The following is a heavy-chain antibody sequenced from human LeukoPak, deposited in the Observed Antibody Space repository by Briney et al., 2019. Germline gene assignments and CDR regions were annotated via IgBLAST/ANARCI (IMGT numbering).Heavy chain of an antibody. CDR3: ARVGYSGNFQLSYYFDY. CDR1: GGSISSGGYS. Sequence: PSETLSLTCAVSGGSISSGGYSWSWIRQPPGKGLEWIGYIYHSGSTYYNPSLKSRVTISVDRSKNQFSLKLSSVTAADTAVYYCARVGYSGNFQLSYYFDYWGQGTLVTVSS. CDR2: IYHSGST. J-gene: IGHJ4*02. D-gene: IGHD1-26*01. V-gene: IGHV4-30-2*01.